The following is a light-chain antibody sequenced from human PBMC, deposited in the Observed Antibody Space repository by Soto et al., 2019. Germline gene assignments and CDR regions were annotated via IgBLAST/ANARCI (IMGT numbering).Light chain of an antibody. CDR1: QSVSSSY. V-gene: IGKV3-20*01. Sequence: EIVLTQSPGTLSLSPGERATLSCRASQSVSSSYLAWYQQKPGQAPRLLIYDASTRATGIPDRFSGSGSGTDFTLTISRLEPEDFAVYYCQQYATSVYTFGQGTKLEIK. J-gene: IGKJ2*01. CDR2: DAS. CDR3: QQYATSVYT.